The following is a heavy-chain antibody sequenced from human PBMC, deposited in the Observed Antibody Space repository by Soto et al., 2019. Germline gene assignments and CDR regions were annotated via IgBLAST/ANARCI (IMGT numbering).Heavy chain of an antibody. D-gene: IGHD1-26*01. J-gene: IGHJ5*02. CDR3: ARVVGALGHWFDP. V-gene: IGHV1-18*01. CDR2: ISAYNGDT. CDR1: GYPFISYG. Sequence: QVQLVQSGAELRKPGASVKVSCKASGYPFISYGFSWVRQAPGQGLEWLGWISAYNGDTKYEQKFQGRVTMTTDTSTSTAYMELRSLRSDDTAVYYCARVVGALGHWFDPWGQGTLVTVSS.